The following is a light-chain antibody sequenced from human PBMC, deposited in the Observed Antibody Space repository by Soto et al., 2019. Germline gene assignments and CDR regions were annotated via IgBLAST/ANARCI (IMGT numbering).Light chain of an antibody. CDR3: CLSHGGVVI. CDR2: DTT. CDR1: TGAVTSGHW. J-gene: IGLJ2*01. Sequence: QAVVTQESSVTVSPGGTVTVTCGSSTGAVTSGHWPYWFQQRPGQAPRTLIYDTTIKHSWTPGRSSGSLPGGKAALTLSGAQPEDDADSYCCLSHGGVVIFGGGTKVTV. V-gene: IGLV7-46*01.